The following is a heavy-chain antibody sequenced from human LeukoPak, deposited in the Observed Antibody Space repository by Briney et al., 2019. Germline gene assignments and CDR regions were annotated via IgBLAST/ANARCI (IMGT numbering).Heavy chain of an antibody. J-gene: IGHJ4*02. CDR2: IYYSGST. D-gene: IGHD6-19*01. Sequence: GSLRLSCAASGFTFSSYAMSWVRQAPGKGLEWIGYIYYSGSTNYNPSLKSRVTISVDTSKNQFSLKLSSVTAADTAVYYCARVGSSGWYDYWGQGTLVTVSS. CDR3: ARVGSSGWYDY. CDR1: GFTFSSYA. V-gene: IGHV4-59*01.